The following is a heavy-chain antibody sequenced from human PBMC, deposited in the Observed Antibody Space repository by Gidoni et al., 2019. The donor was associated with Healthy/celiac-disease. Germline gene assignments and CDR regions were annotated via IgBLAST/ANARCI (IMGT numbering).Heavy chain of an antibody. J-gene: IGHJ4*02. CDR2: IIPILGRA. V-gene: IGHV1-69*02. D-gene: IGHD3-10*01. CDR1: AGPFSSST. Sequence: QVQLAQSGAEVKKPGSSVTVSCKASAGPFSSSTITWVRQAPGQGLEWMGRIIPILGRANYAQKFQGRVTITADKSTSTAYMELSSLRSEDTAVYYCARLFRGVPKRAPYYFDYWGQGTLVTVCS. CDR3: ARLFRGVPKRAPYYFDY.